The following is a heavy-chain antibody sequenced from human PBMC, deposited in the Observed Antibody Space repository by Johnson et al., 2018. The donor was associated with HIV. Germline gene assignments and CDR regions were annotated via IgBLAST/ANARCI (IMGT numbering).Heavy chain of an antibody. CDR3: AREGGGHDYGDRDAFDI. V-gene: IGHV3-30*02. CDR1: GFTFSSYG. D-gene: IGHD4-17*01. CDR2: IGYDGSNK. Sequence: QVHLVESGGGVVQPGRSLRLSCAASGFTFSSYGMHWVRQAPGKGLEWVAFIGYDGSNKYYADSVKGRFTISRDNFKNTLSLQMNSLRAEDMAVYYCAREGGGHDYGDRDAFDIWGQGTMVTVSS. J-gene: IGHJ3*02.